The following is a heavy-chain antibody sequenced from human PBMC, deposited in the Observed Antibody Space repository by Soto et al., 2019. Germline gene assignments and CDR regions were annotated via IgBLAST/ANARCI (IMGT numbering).Heavy chain of an antibody. V-gene: IGHV4-59*08. Sequence: QVQLQESGPGLVKPSETLSLSCTVSGGSISSYYWSWFRQSPGKRMEWIGYVHHSWGSSYNPSLPSRVAISLDTSKSQFSLKVTSVTATDTAVYYCARQGFGPLHGLVAVWGQGPTVTVSS. D-gene: IGHD3-10*01. J-gene: IGHJ6*02. CDR2: VHHSWGS. CDR1: GGSISSYY. CDR3: ARQGFGPLHGLVAV.